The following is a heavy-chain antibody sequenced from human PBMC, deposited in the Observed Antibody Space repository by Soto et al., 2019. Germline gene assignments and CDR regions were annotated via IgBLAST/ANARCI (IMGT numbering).Heavy chain of an antibody. V-gene: IGHV1-18*01. CDR1: GYTFSRYG. CDR3: AKNGQPPYYYYGMDV. CDR2: ISGYNGDT. J-gene: IGHJ6*02. D-gene: IGHD2-8*01. Sequence: ASVKLSCKTSGYTFSRYGISCVRQAPGQGLEWMGWISGYNGDTNYAQKVQGRVTMTIDTSTYTAYMELRSLTSDDTAIYYCAKNGQPPYYYYGMDVWGQGTTVTVSS.